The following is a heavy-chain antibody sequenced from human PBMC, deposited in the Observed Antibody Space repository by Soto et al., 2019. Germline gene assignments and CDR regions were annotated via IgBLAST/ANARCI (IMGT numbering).Heavy chain of an antibody. CDR2: SRNKANDYST. D-gene: IGHD6-19*01. CDR3: TRGPEGVTVAGPPNYYFAMDV. Sequence: GGSLRLSCAASGFSFSDHYMDWVRQAPGKGLEWVGRSRNKANDYSTEYAASVKGRFTITRDDSKISMFLQMNSLKTEDSAVYYCTRGPEGVTVAGPPNYYFAMDVWGHGTTVTVSS. J-gene: IGHJ6*02. V-gene: IGHV3-72*01. CDR1: GFSFSDHY.